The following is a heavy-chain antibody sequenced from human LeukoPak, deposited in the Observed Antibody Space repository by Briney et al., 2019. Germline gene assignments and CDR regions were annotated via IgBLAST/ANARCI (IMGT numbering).Heavy chain of an antibody. CDR2: IYYSGST. V-gene: IGHV4-39*07. Sequence: SETLSLTCTVSGGSISSSSYYWGWIRQPPGKGLEWIGSIYYSGSTYYNPSLKSRVTISVDTSKNQFSLKLSSVTAADTAVYYCVRNSGYDWAYFDYWGQGTLVTVSS. J-gene: IGHJ4*02. CDR1: GGSISSSSYY. D-gene: IGHD5-12*01. CDR3: VRNSGYDWAYFDY.